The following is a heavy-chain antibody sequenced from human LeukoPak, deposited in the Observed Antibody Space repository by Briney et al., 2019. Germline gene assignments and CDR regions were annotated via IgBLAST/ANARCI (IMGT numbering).Heavy chain of an antibody. Sequence: TGGSLRLSCAASGFTFSSYSMKWVRQAPGKGLEWVSSISSSSSYIYYADSVKGRFTISRDNAKDSLYLQMNSLRAEDTAVYYCARDYTYYYDSPFDYWGQGTLVTVSS. J-gene: IGHJ4*02. D-gene: IGHD3-22*01. CDR2: ISSSSSYI. CDR1: GFTFSSYS. V-gene: IGHV3-21*01. CDR3: ARDYTYYYDSPFDY.